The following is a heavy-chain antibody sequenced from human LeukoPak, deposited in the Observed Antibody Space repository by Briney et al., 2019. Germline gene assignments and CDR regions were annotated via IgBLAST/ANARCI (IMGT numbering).Heavy chain of an antibody. CDR1: GYSISSGYY. CDR3: ARRIHPYAFDI. Sequence: XTCAXSGYSISSGYYWGWIRQPPGQGLEWIGSIYHSGSTYYNPSLKSRVTISVDTSKNQFSLKLSSVTAADTAVYYCARRIHPYAFDIWGQGTMVTVSS. J-gene: IGHJ3*02. CDR2: IYHSGST. V-gene: IGHV4-38-2*01.